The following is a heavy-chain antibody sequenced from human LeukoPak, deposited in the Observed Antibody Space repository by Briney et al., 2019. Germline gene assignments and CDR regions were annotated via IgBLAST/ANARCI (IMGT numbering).Heavy chain of an antibody. D-gene: IGHD6-13*01. CDR2: IYYSGST. V-gene: IGHV4-39*01. CDR3: ARHIRPSIAAAGYYYYYGMDV. Sequence: PSETLSLTCTVSGGSISSSSYYWGWIRQPPGKGLEWIGSIYYSGSTYYNPSLKSRVTISVDTSKNQFSLKLSSVTAADTAVYYCARHIRPSIAAAGYYYYYGMDVWGQGTTVTVSS. J-gene: IGHJ6*02. CDR1: GGSISSSSYY.